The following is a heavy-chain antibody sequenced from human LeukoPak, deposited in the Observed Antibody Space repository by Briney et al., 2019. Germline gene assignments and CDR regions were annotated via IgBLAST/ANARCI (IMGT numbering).Heavy chain of an antibody. CDR1: GESFSAYS. D-gene: IGHD2-2*01. J-gene: IGHJ5*02. CDR3: TRERSTPGINWFDP. CDR2: INHSGST. Sequence: PSETLSLTCAVYGESFSAYSWNWIRQSPGKGLEWIGEINHSGSTHYNPSLKSRVTISVDTSKNQTSKRQFSLKLNSVTAADTAVYYCTRERSTPGINWFDPWGQGTLVTVSS. V-gene: IGHV4-34*01.